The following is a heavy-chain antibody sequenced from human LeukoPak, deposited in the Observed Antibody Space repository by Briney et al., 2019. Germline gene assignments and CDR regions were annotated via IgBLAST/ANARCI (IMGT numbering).Heavy chain of an antibody. CDR1: GYTFTSYD. J-gene: IGHJ4*02. V-gene: IGHV1-8*01. CDR2: MNPNTGNT. Sequence: GASVKVSCKASGYTFTSYDISWVRQATGQGLEWMGWMNPNTGNTGYAQKFQGRVTMTRDTSISTAYMELSSLRSEDTAVYYCARGDFFDGTNYRDYWGQGTLVTVSS. D-gene: IGHD2-8*01. CDR3: ARGDFFDGTNYRDY.